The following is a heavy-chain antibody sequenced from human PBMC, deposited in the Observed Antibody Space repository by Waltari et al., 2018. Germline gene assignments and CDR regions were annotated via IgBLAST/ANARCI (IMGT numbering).Heavy chain of an antibody. D-gene: IGHD2-15*01. Sequence: QVQVVQSGAEVMKPGASVKVSCKVSEYTLTGLSMHWVRQLPGKGLEWMGRFDPKEGETISAQKFQGRVTMTEDTSTDTAYMELSSLRSEDTAVYYCHLMGRNIVLAGATPSYYSYMDVWGRGTTVTVSS. V-gene: IGHV1-24*01. CDR2: FDPKEGET. CDR3: HLMGRNIVLAGATPSYYSYMDV. J-gene: IGHJ6*03. CDR1: EYTLTGLS.